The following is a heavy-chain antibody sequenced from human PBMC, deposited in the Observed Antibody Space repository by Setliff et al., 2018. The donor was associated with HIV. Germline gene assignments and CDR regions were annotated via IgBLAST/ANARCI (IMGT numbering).Heavy chain of an antibody. D-gene: IGHD5-12*01. V-gene: IGHV3-30*04. CDR1: GFTFSSYA. J-gene: IGHJ4*02. CDR3: AKVGREYNGYDLTFDS. CDR2: ISYDGSNK. Sequence: GESLKISCAASGFTFSSYAMHWVRQAPGKGLEWVAVISYDGSNKYYADSVKGRFTISRDNSKNTLYLQMNSLRAEDTAVYYCAKVGREYNGYDLTFDSWGQGTQVTVSS.